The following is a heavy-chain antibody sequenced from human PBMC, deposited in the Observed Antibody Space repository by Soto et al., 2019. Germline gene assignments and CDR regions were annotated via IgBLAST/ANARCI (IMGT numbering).Heavy chain of an antibody. D-gene: IGHD6-6*01. CDR2: IWYDGSNK. CDR1: GFTFSSYG. CDR3: WTSLAARSGPPDY. J-gene: IGHJ4*02. Sequence: QVQLVASGGGVVQPGRSLRLSCAASGFTFSSYGMHWVRQAPGKGLEWVAVIWYDGSNKYYADSVKGRFTISRDNSKNTLYLQMNSLRAEDTAVYYCWTSLAARSGPPDYWGQGTLVTVSS. V-gene: IGHV3-33*01.